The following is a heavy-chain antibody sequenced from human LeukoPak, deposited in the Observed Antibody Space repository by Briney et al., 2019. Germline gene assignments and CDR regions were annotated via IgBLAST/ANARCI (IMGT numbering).Heavy chain of an antibody. CDR1: GYTFTDYD. CDR3: ARRGLGTTQRYFEY. V-gene: IGHV1-18*01. Sequence: GASVKVSCKASGYTFTDYDITWVRQAPGQGLEWMGWISAYNGHTNYAQKLQGRITVTTDTSTSTYYMELRSLRSDDTAVYYCARRGLGTTQRYFEYWGQGTLVIVSS. CDR2: ISAYNGHT. D-gene: IGHD1-7*01. J-gene: IGHJ4*02.